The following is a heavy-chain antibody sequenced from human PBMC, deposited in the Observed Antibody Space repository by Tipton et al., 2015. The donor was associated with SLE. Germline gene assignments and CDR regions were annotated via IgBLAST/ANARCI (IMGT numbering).Heavy chain of an antibody. CDR1: GGSISSGFSY. CDR2: IYTSGST. D-gene: IGHD6-13*01. J-gene: IGHJ4*02. CDR3: ARGPHSSSYDY. Sequence: TLSLTCTASGGSISSGFSYWSWLRQPAGKGLEWIGRIYTSGSTHYNPSLKSRVTISLDTSKNQFSLKLSSVTAADTAVYYCARGPHSSSYDYWGQGTLVTVSS. V-gene: IGHV4-61*02.